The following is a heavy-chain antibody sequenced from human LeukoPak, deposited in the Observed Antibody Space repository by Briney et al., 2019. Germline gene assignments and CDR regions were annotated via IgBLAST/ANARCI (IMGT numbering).Heavy chain of an antibody. CDR1: GFAFSSPA. CDR2: IGYSGSIT. D-gene: IGHD6-19*01. V-gene: IGHV3-23*01. CDR3: AKDARRTSGWYFFDY. Sequence: PGGSLRLSCAASGFAFSSPAMGWVRQAPGKGLEWVSVIGYSGSITYYADSVKGRFTISRDNSKNTLFLQMNSLRADDTAVYYCAKDARRTSGWYFFDYWGQGTLVTVSS. J-gene: IGHJ4*02.